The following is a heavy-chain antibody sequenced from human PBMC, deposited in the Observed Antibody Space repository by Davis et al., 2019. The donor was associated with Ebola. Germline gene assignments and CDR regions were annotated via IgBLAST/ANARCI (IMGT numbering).Heavy chain of an antibody. V-gene: IGHV3-53*01. J-gene: IGHJ4*02. Sequence: PGGSLRLSCAASGFTFSSNDMNWVRQAPGKGLEWVSVIYSGGDIYYADSVKGRFTISRDNSKNTVYLQMNSLRAEDTAMFYCASGQTRSSSVDYWGQGTLVTVS. CDR2: IYSGGDI. CDR3: ASGQTRSSSVDY. D-gene: IGHD3/OR15-3a*01. CDR1: GFTFSSND.